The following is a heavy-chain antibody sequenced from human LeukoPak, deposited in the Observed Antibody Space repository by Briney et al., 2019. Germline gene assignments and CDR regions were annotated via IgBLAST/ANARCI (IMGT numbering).Heavy chain of an antibody. V-gene: IGHV4-30-2*01. Sequence: SETLSLTCTVSGGSISSGGYYWSWIRQPPGKGLEWIGYIYHSGSTYYNPSLKSRVTISVDTSKNQFSLKLSSVTAADTAVYYCARTITVNAYDYWGQGTLVTVSS. D-gene: IGHD3-10*01. CDR3: ARTITVNAYDY. CDR1: GGSISSGGYY. CDR2: IYHSGST. J-gene: IGHJ4*02.